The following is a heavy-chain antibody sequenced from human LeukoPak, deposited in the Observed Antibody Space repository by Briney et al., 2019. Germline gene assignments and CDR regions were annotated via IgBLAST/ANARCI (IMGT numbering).Heavy chain of an antibody. CDR1: GGTFSSYA. V-gene: IGHV1-69*05. CDR3: ARDAEYSSSLNWFDP. J-gene: IGHJ5*02. CDR2: IIPIFGTA. Sequence: ASVKVSCKASGGTFSSYAISWVRQAPGQGLEWMGGIIPIFGTANYAQKSQGRVTITTDESTSTAYMELSSLRSEDTAVYYCARDAEYSSSLNWFDPWGQGTLVTVSS. D-gene: IGHD6-6*01.